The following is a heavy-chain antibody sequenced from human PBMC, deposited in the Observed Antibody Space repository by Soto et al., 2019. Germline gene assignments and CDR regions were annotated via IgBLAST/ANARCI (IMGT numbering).Heavy chain of an antibody. CDR1: GYTFTSYG. J-gene: IGHJ4*02. CDR3: ARVTQQRKRGYSGRRRSYYFDY. CDR2: ISANSGNT. Sequence: ASVKVSCKASGYTFTSYGISWVRQAPGQGLEWMGWISANSGNTSYAQKFQGRVTMTRNTSISTAYMELSSLRSEDTAVYYCARVTQQRKRGYSGRRRSYYFDYWGQGTLVTVSS. V-gene: IGHV1-8*02. D-gene: IGHD5-12*01.